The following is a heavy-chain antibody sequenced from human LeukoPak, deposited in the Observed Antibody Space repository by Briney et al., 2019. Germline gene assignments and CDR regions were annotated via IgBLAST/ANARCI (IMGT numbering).Heavy chain of an antibody. D-gene: IGHD2-2*01. CDR2: ISSSGSTI. Sequence: PGGSLRLSCAASGFTLSSYEMNWVRQAPGKGLEWVSYISSSGSTIYYADSEKGRFTISRGNAKNSLYLQMNSLRAEDTAVYYCARDHGSTSYYYYYGMDVWGQGTTVTVSS. CDR3: ARDHGSTSYYYYYGMDV. V-gene: IGHV3-48*03. J-gene: IGHJ6*02. CDR1: GFTLSSYE.